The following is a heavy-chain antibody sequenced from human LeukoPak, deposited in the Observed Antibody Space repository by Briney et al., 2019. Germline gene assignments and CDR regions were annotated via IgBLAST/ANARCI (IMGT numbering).Heavy chain of an antibody. D-gene: IGHD3-3*01. CDR2: INHSGST. CDR1: GGSFSGYY. J-gene: IGHJ6*02. CDR3: ASKELRFLEWLLGLGPYYYYGMDV. V-gene: IGHV4-34*01. Sequence: PSETLSLTCAVYGGSFSGYYWSWIRQPPGKGLEWIGEINHSGSTNYNPSLKSRVTISVDTSKNQFSLKLSSVTAADTAVYYCASKELRFLEWLLGLGPYYYYGMDVWGQGTTVTVSS.